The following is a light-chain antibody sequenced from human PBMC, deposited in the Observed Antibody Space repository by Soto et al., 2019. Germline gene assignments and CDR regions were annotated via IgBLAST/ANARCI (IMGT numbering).Light chain of an antibody. Sequence: DIHVTQSPSSVSASVGDRVTITCRASQGIRSFLAWYQRKPGKAPKLLLYAASRLQSGVPSRFSGSGSGTDFTLTISSLQPEDFATYYCQQANSFPLTFGGGTRLEIK. V-gene: IGKV1-12*01. CDR1: QGIRSF. J-gene: IGKJ4*01. CDR2: AAS. CDR3: QQANSFPLT.